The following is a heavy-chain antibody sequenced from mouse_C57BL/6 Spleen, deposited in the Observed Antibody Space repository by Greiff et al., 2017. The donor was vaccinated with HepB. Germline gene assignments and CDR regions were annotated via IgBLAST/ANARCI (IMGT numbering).Heavy chain of an antibody. J-gene: IGHJ3*01. CDR2: IDPSDSYT. V-gene: IGHV1-59*01. D-gene: IGHD1-1*01. CDR3: AREDGSPWFAY. Sequence: QVQLQQPGAELVRPGTSVKLSCKASGYTFTSYWMHWVKQRPGQGLEWIGVIDPSDSYTNYNQKFKGKATLTVDTSSSTAYMQLSSLTSEDSAVYYCAREDGSPWFAYWGQGTLVTVSA. CDR1: GYTFTSYW.